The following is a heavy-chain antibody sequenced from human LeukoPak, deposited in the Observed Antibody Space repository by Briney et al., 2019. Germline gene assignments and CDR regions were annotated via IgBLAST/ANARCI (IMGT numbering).Heavy chain of an antibody. D-gene: IGHD3-22*01. Sequence: PSETLTLTCTVSGGSISSSSYYWGWLRQPPGKGLEWIGRIYYSGSTYYNPSLKSRVTTSVDTSKNHFSLRLSSVTVADTAVYYCATTPYYYDSSGYYSDAFDIWGQGTMVTVSS. J-gene: IGHJ3*02. CDR3: ATTPYYYDSSGYYSDAFDI. CDR1: GGSISSSSYY. V-gene: IGHV4-39*01. CDR2: IYYSGST.